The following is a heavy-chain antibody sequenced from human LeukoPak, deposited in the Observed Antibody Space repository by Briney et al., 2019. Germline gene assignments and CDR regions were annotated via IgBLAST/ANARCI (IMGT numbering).Heavy chain of an antibody. Sequence: ASVKVSCKASGYTFTSYYMHWVRQAPGQGLEWMGIINPSGGSTSYAQKFQGRVTMTEDTSTDTAYMELSSLRSEDTAVYYCATFNQRTMITFGGVINDYWGQGTLVTVSS. CDR2: INPSGGST. V-gene: IGHV1-46*01. D-gene: IGHD3-16*02. CDR3: ATFNQRTMITFGGVINDY. CDR1: GYTFTSYY. J-gene: IGHJ4*02.